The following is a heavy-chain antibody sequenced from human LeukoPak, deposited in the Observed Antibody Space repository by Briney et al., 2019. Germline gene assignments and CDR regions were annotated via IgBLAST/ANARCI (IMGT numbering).Heavy chain of an antibody. V-gene: IGHV4-59*12. CDR3: AEGYYDSSGYYSFDY. CDR2: IFYTGST. Sequence: SETLSLTCTVSGGSISSYYWSWIRQPPGKGLEWIGYIFYTGSTYYNPSLKSRVTISVDTSKNQFSLKLSSVTAADTAVYYCAEGYYDSSGYYSFDYWGQGTLVTVSS. J-gene: IGHJ4*02. CDR1: GGSISSYY. D-gene: IGHD3-22*01.